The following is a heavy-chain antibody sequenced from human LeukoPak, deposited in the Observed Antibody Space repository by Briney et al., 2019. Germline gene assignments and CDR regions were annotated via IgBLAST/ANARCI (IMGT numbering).Heavy chain of an antibody. Sequence: PGGSLRLSCAASGFTFSSYWMHWVRQAPGKGLVWVSRINSDGSSTSYADSVKGRFTISRDNSKNTLYLHMNSLRAEDTAVYYCARDRPFGGILDFDYWGQGTLVTVSS. CDR3: ARDRPFGGILDFDY. V-gene: IGHV3-74*01. CDR2: INSDGSST. J-gene: IGHJ4*02. D-gene: IGHD3-16*01. CDR1: GFTFSSYW.